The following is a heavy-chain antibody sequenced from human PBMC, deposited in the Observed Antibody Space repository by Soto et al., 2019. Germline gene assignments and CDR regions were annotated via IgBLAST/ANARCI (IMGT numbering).Heavy chain of an antibody. CDR2: IYYSGST. Sequence: PSETLSLTCTVSGGSISSYYWSWIRQPPGKGLEWIGYIYYSGSTNYNPSLKSRVTISVDTSKNQFSLKLSSVTAADTAVYYCARLGFLNLYDSSGYYYADAFDIWGQGTMVTVSS. CDR1: GGSISSYY. CDR3: ARLGFLNLYDSSGYYYADAFDI. D-gene: IGHD3-22*01. V-gene: IGHV4-59*01. J-gene: IGHJ3*02.